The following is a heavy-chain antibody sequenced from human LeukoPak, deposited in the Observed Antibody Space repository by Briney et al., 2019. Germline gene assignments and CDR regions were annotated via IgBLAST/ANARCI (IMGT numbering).Heavy chain of an antibody. CDR1: GGSISSGGYY. CDR2: MYYSGST. D-gene: IGHD3-22*01. V-gene: IGHV4-30-4*02. CDR3: ARPYYYDSRNDP. Sequence: SETLSLTCTVSGGSISSGGYYWSWIRPPPGKGLEWIAYMYYSGSTYYNPSLTSRVTMSADTSKNQLSLKLSSVTAAYAGVYYCARPYYYDSRNDPCGQGILVTVSS. J-gene: IGHJ5*02.